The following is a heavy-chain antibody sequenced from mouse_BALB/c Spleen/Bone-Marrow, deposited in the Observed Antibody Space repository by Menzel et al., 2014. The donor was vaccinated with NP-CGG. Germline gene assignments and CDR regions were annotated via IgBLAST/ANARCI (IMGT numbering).Heavy chain of an antibody. V-gene: IGHV2-6-7*01. Sequence: VQRVESGPGLVAPSQSLSITCTVSGFSLTGYGVNWVRQPPGKGLEWLGMIWGDGSTDYNSVLKSRLNISKDNSKSQVFLKMNSLQTDDTARYYCARSFTTVVATPFDYWGQGTTLIVSS. CDR3: ARSFTTVVATPFDY. D-gene: IGHD1-1*01. CDR1: GFSLTGYG. CDR2: IWGDGST. J-gene: IGHJ2*01.